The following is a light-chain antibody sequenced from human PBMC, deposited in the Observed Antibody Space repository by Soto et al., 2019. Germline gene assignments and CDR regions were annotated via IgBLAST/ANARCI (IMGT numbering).Light chain of an antibody. CDR2: DVS. Sequence: SVVRRARSVCRSRWQPDTNSCNGTSTDVGGYNYVSWYQQHPGKVPKLMIYDVSKRPSGVPDRFSGSKSGNTASLTISGLQAEDEADYYCCSYAGRDTLYVFGSGTKVTVL. J-gene: IGLJ1*01. CDR1: STDVGGYNY. V-gene: IGLV2-11*01. CDR3: CSYAGRDTLYV.